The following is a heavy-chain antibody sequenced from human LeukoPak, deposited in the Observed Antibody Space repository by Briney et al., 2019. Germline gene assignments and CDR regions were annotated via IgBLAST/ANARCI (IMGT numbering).Heavy chain of an antibody. Sequence: SETLSLTCSVSGGSINSHYWSWIRQPPGKRLEWIGYIFNTGNTNYNPSLASRVTMSVDTSRAQFFLRLSPVTAADTAIFYCASRPADTTWYGVFDYWSQGTLVTVSS. V-gene: IGHV4-59*11. D-gene: IGHD3-10*01. CDR1: GGSINSHY. J-gene: IGHJ4*02. CDR2: IFNTGNT. CDR3: ASRPADTTWYGVFDY.